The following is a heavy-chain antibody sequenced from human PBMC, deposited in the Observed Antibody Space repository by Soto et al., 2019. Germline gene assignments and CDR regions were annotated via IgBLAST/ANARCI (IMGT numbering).Heavy chain of an antibody. CDR1: GGSISSYY. D-gene: IGHD2-2*01. CDR2: IYYSGST. CDR3: ARDQGDIVVVPAAGGFGTPHNWFDP. V-gene: IGHV4-59*01. J-gene: IGHJ5*02. Sequence: SETLSLTCTVSGGSISSYYWSWIRQPPGKGLEWIGYIYYSGSTNYNPSLKSRVTISVDTSKNQFSLKLSSVTAADTAVYYCARDQGDIVVVPAAGGFGTPHNWFDPWGQGTLVTAPQ.